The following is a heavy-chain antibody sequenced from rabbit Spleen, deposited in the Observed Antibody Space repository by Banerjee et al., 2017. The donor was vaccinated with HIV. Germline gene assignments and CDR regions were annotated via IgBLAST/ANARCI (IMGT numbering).Heavy chain of an antibody. CDR1: GFDFSGYG. V-gene: IGHV1S47*01. D-gene: IGHD1-1*01. CDR3: ARNYVNVFDP. J-gene: IGHJ2*01. CDR2: IDTVFGIT. Sequence: QEQLKESGGGLVTPGGTLKLSCKASGFDFSGYGVSWVRQAPGKGLEWIGYIDTVFGITSYANWVNGRFSISRKTAQNTVFLQMTSLTAADTATYFCARNYVNVFDPWCQGTLVTVS.